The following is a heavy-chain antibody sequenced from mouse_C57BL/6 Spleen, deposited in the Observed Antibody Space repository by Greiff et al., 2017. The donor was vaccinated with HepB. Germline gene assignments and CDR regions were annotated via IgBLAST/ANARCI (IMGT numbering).Heavy chain of an antibody. CDR2: IDPSDSET. CDR1: GYTFTSYW. J-gene: IGHJ2*01. D-gene: IGHD1-1*01. CDR3: AREEYGSAEY. V-gene: IGHV1-52*01. Sequence: QVQLQQPGAELVRPGSSVKLSCKASGYTFTSYWMHWVKQRPIQGLEWIGNIDPSDSETHYNQKFKDKATLTVDKSSSTAYMQLSSLTSEDSAVYYGAREEYGSAEYWGQGTTLTVSS.